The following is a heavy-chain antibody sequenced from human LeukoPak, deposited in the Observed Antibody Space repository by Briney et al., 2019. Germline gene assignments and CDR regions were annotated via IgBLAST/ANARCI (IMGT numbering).Heavy chain of an antibody. D-gene: IGHD5-24*01. CDR3: ARTIEMATISYFDY. Sequence: GGSLRLSCAASGFTFSSYGMHWVRQAPGKGLEWVSYISSSDSTIYYADSVKGRFTISRDNAKNSLYLQMNSLRAVDTAVYYCARTIEMATISYFDYWGQGTLVTVSS. CDR1: GFTFSSYG. J-gene: IGHJ4*02. V-gene: IGHV3-48*04. CDR2: ISSSDSTI.